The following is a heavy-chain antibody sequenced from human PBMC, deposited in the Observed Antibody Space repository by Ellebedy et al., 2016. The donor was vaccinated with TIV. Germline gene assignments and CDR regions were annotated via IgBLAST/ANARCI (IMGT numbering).Heavy chain of an antibody. V-gene: IGHV3-7*03. D-gene: IGHD2-21*01. CDR1: GFTFNSYW. CDR2: INQDGSRI. J-gene: IGHJ6*02. CDR3: VRDGAYGDYTPGYYGMDV. Sequence: GESLKISCAASGFTFNSYWMSWVRQAPGKGLEWVANINQDGSRIYYVDSVKGRFTISRDNAKNSVYLRMNTLRVEDTPVYHCVRDGAYGDYTPGYYGMDVWGQGTTVTVSS.